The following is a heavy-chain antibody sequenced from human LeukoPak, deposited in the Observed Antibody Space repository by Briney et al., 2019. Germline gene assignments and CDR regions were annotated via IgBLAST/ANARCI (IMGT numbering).Heavy chain of an antibody. J-gene: IGHJ3*02. Sequence: ASVKVSCKASGYTFTSYGISWVRQAPGQGLEWMGWISAYNGNTNYAQKLQGRVTMTTDTSTSTAYMELRSLRSDGTAVYYCARSYYQLLWWGDAFDIWGQGTMVTVSS. CDR3: ARSYYQLLWWGDAFDI. D-gene: IGHD2-2*01. V-gene: IGHV1-18*01. CDR1: GYTFTSYG. CDR2: ISAYNGNT.